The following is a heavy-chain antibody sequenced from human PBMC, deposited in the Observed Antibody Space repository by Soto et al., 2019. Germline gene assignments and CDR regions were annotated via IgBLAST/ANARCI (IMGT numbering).Heavy chain of an antibody. J-gene: IGHJ6*02. CDR3: ARVSSGWYMGYYYGMDV. CDR2: IKQDGSEK. CDR1: GFTFSGYW. D-gene: IGHD6-19*01. Sequence: PGGSLRLSCAASGFTFSGYWMSWVRQAPGKGLEWVANIKQDGSEKYYVDSVKGRFTISRDNAKNSLYLQMNSLRAEDTAVYYCARVSSGWYMGYYYGMDVWGQGTTVTVSS. V-gene: IGHV3-7*01.